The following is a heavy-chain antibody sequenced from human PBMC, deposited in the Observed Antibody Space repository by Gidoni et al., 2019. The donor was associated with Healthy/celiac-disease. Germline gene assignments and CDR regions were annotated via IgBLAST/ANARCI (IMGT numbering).Heavy chain of an antibody. Sequence: QVQLVESGGGVVQPGRSLRLSCAASGFTFSSYAMHWVRQAPGKGLEWVAVISYDGSNKYYADSVKGRFTISRDNSKNTLYLQMNSLRAEDTAVYYCARGGARDSFDYWGQGTLVTVSS. CDR2: ISYDGSNK. D-gene: IGHD3-16*01. J-gene: IGHJ4*02. V-gene: IGHV3-30-3*01. CDR1: GFTFSSYA. CDR3: ARGGARDSFDY.